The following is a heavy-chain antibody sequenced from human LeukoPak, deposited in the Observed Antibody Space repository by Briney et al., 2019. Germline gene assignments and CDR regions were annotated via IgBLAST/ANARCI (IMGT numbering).Heavy chain of an antibody. CDR3: ARGTTYYYDSSGYGNAFDI. J-gene: IGHJ3*02. CDR2: INHSAST. Sequence: PSETLSLTCAVYGGSFSGYYWSWIRQPPGKGLEWIGEINHSASTNYNPSLKSRVTISVDTSKNQFSLKLSSVTAADTAVYYCARGTTYYYDSSGYGNAFDIWGQGTMVTVSS. D-gene: IGHD3-22*01. CDR1: GGSFSGYY. V-gene: IGHV4-34*01.